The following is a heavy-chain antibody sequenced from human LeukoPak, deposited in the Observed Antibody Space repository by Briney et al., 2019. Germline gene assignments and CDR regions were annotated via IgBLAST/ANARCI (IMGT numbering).Heavy chain of an antibody. V-gene: IGHV3-23*01. CDR1: GFTFSSYA. J-gene: IGHJ4*02. Sequence: GGSLRLSCAASGFTFSSYAMSWVRQAPGKGLEWVSGISPGGPTYYADSVKGRFTISRDDSKNTLYLQMKNLRAKDTAVYYCAKDGAWLRFDDWGQGILVSVSS. CDR2: ISPGGPT. CDR3: AKDGAWLRFDD. D-gene: IGHD5-12*01.